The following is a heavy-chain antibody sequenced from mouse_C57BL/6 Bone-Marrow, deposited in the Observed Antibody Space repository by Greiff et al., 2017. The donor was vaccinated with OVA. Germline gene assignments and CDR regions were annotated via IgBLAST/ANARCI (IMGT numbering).Heavy chain of an antibody. Sequence: QVQLQQPGAELVMPGASVKLSCKASGYTFTSYWMHWVKQRPGQGLEWIGEIDPSDSYTKYNQQFKGKSTLTVDKSTSTAYMQLSSLPSEDSACYYCAIYYGSSYDYWGQGTTLTVSS. CDR1: GYTFTSYW. CDR3: AIYYGSSYDY. D-gene: IGHD1-1*01. CDR2: IDPSDSYT. V-gene: IGHV1-69*01. J-gene: IGHJ2*01.